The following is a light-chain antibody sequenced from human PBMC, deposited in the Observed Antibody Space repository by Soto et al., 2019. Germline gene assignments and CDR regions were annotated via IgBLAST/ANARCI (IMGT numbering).Light chain of an antibody. Sequence: EIVLTQSPGTLSLSPGERATLXXXASQSFSSSYLAWYQQKPGQAPRLLIYGASSRATGIPDRFSGSGSGTDFTLPISSLEPEDFAVYYCQHYGSALFTFGPGTKVDVK. V-gene: IGKV3-20*01. J-gene: IGKJ3*01. CDR1: QSFSSSY. CDR3: QHYGSALFT. CDR2: GAS.